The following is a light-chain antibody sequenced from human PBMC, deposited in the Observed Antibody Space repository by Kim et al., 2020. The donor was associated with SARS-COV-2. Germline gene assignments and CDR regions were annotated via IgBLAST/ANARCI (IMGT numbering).Light chain of an antibody. CDR1: QSVTTS. Sequence: SSAGERASLTCRASQSVTTSVVWYQQKHGQAPTLLIYGASSRATGIPARFSGSGSGTDFTLTISSLEPEDFAVYYCQQRSSWPVTFGQGTRLEIK. CDR2: GAS. CDR3: QQRSSWPVT. J-gene: IGKJ5*01. V-gene: IGKV3-11*01.